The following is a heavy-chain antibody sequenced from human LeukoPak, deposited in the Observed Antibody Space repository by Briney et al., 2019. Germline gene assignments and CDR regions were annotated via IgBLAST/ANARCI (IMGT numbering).Heavy chain of an antibody. CDR3: ARGASSWPRKNWFDP. V-gene: IGHV4-4*07. Sequence: SETLSLTCTVSGGSVNSYYWSWIRQPAGKGLEWIGRIYTSGSTNYNPSLKSRVTMSVDTSKNQFSLKLSSVTAADTAVYYCARGASSWPRKNWFDPWGQGTLVTVSS. J-gene: IGHJ5*02. CDR1: GGSVNSYY. CDR2: IYTSGST. D-gene: IGHD6-13*01.